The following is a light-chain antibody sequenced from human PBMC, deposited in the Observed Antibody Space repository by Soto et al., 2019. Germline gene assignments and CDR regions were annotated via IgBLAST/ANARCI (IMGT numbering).Light chain of an antibody. J-gene: IGLJ1*01. CDR3: SSYTSTYTQV. CDR2: DVS. Sequence: QSALTQPASVSGSPGQSITISCTGTTNDVGGYSYVSWYQQHPGKAPKLMIFDVSNRPSGVSYRFSGSKSGNTASLTISGLQAEDEADYYCSSYTSTYTQVFGTGTKLTVL. CDR1: TNDVGGYSY. V-gene: IGLV2-14*01.